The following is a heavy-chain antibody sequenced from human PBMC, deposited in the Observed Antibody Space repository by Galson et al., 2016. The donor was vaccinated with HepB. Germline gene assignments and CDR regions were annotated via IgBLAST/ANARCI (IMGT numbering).Heavy chain of an antibody. V-gene: IGHV1-69*13. Sequence: SVKVSCKASGDTFSTYAISWVRQAPGQGLEWMGGIIPIFGTTNYAQKFQGRVTITADESTSTASMELSSLRSDDTAIYYCARGSWLLPFDYWSQGTLVTVSS. CDR3: ARGSWLLPFDY. J-gene: IGHJ4*02. CDR1: GDTFSTYA. CDR2: IIPIFGTT. D-gene: IGHD3-22*01.